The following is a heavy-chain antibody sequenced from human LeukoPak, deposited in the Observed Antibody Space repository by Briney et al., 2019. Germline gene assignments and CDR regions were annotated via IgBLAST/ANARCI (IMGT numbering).Heavy chain of an antibody. Sequence: SQTLSLTCTVSGDSVSSGTHYWSWVRQPAGSGLEWIGRVAPSGSISYNPSLTSRVTISVDTSKNHFSLRLNSVTATDTAVYYCATYRSALSYGMDVWGRGTTVTVS. CDR1: GDSVSSGTHY. CDR3: ATYRSALSYGMDV. D-gene: IGHD6-6*01. V-gene: IGHV4-61*02. J-gene: IGHJ6*02. CDR2: VAPSGSI.